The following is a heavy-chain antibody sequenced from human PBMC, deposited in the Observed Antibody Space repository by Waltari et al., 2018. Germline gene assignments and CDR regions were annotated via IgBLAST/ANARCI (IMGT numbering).Heavy chain of an antibody. J-gene: IGHJ4*02. D-gene: IGHD4-4*01. Sequence: GGSLRLSCAVSGLTFDSHGMTWVRQAPGKGLAWVSTISSEASHTYYADSVKGRFTISRDNSRNTLYLQMKSLRDNDTAIYYCARLPHTSTRVDRFLDYWGQGTRVTVSS. CDR2: ISSEASHT. CDR3: ARLPHTSTRVDRFLDY. V-gene: IGHV3-23*01. CDR1: GLTFDSHG.